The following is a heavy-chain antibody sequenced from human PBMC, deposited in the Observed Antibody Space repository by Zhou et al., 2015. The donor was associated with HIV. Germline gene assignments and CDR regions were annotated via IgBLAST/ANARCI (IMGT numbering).Heavy chain of an antibody. V-gene: IGHV3-30*03. CDR2: ISNDGINK. J-gene: IGHJ4*02. CDR1: GFTFSSYG. D-gene: IGHD3-3*01. CDR3: ARAIQGDVWSGYSADF. Sequence: QVQLVESGGGVVQPGRSLRLSCAASGFTFSSYGTHWVRQAPGKGLEWVALISNDGINKLYANSVKGRFTISRDTSNNTLYLQMNSLRADDTAVYYCARAIQGDVWSGYSADFWGQGTLVTVSS.